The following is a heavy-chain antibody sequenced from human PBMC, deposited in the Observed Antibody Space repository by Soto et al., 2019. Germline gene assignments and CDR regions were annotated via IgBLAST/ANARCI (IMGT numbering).Heavy chain of an antibody. CDR2: ISYDGSNK. Sequence: QVQLVESGGGVVQPGRSLRLSCAASGFTFSSYAMHWVRQAPGKGLEWVAVISYDGSNKYYADSVKGRFTISRDNSKNTLYLQMNSVRAEDTAVDYCARDKSPYSSGWHDRHFDYWGQGTLVIVSS. D-gene: IGHD6-19*01. CDR1: GFTFSSYA. CDR3: ARDKSPYSSGWHDRHFDY. V-gene: IGHV3-30-3*01. J-gene: IGHJ4*02.